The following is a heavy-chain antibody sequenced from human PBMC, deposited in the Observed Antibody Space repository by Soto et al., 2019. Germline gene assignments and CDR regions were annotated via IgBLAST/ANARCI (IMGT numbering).Heavy chain of an antibody. CDR2: IYGSGGTT. V-gene: IGHV3-23*01. J-gene: IGHJ4*02. CDR3: AKLYSSPNPSDY. D-gene: IGHD6-13*01. CDR1: GFTFTIST. Sequence: GGSLRLSCVASGFTFTISTMSWVRQAPGKGLEWVSSIYGSGGTTHYADSVKGRFTTSGDNSKNTVYLQMSSLRAEDTAVYYCAKLYSSPNPSDYWGQGTLDTVSS.